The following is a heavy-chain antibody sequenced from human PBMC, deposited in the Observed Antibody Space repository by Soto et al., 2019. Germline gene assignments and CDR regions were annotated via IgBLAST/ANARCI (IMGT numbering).Heavy chain of an antibody. CDR1: GYTFTSYG. D-gene: IGHD2-2*01. V-gene: IGHV1-18*01. J-gene: IGHJ6*03. CDR3: ARDTYGSTSYNYYMDV. CDR2: ISAYNGNT. Sequence: GASVKVSCKASGYTFTSYGISWVRQAPGQGLEWMGWISAYNGNTNYAQKLKGRVTMTTDTSTSAAYMELRSLRSDDTAVYYCARDTYGSTSYNYYMDVWGKGTTVTVSS.